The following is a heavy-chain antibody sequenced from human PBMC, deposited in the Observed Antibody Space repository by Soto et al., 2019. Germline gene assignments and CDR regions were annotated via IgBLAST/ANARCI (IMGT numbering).Heavy chain of an antibody. CDR2: IYHGGST. Sequence: TLSLTCAVSGGSLSSANWWTWVRQPPGKGLEWIGEIYHGGSTSYNPSLKSRVTLSLDKFKNHFSLNLTSVTAADTAVYYCARLSFSYGVDVWGQGTTVTVSS. CDR1: GGSLSSANW. J-gene: IGHJ6*02. CDR3: ARLSFSYGVDV. V-gene: IGHV4-4*02.